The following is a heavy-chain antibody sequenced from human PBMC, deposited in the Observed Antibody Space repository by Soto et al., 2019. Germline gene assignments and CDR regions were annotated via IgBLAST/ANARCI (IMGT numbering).Heavy chain of an antibody. CDR2: LYNSGST. CDR1: GGSIRSYY. D-gene: IGHD2-21*02. J-gene: IGHJ6*02. CDR3: ARDLWGYCGTDCSPLDV. V-gene: IGHV4-59*01. Sequence: QVRLQESGPGLVKPSETLSLTCTVSGGSIRSYYWSWIRQAPGKGLEWIGYLYNSGSTVYNPSLKSRVTISVNTSKNQFSLKLNSVTAVDTAVYYCARDLWGYCGTDCSPLDVWGQGTTVTVSS.